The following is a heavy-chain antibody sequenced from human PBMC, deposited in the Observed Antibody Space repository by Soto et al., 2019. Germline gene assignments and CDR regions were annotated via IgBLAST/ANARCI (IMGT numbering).Heavy chain of an antibody. Sequence: PGGSLRLSCADSGFTFSSYAMHWVRQAPGKGLEWVAVISYDGSNKYYADSVKGRFTISRDNSKNTLYLQMNSLRAEDTAVYYCARGESYSRGWGDAFDIWGQGTMVTVSS. J-gene: IGHJ3*02. D-gene: IGHD6-19*01. CDR3: ARGESYSRGWGDAFDI. CDR2: ISYDGSNK. CDR1: GFTFSSYA. V-gene: IGHV3-30-3*01.